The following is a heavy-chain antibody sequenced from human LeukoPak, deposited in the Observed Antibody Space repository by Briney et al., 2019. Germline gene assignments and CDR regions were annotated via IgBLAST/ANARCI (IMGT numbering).Heavy chain of an antibody. D-gene: IGHD1-1*01. CDR2: ISTGGSP. J-gene: IGHJ4*02. V-gene: IGHV4-4*09. Sequence: PSETLSLTCTVARGSISTYYWSWIRQPPGKGLEWIGDISTGGSPNYNPSLKSRVTISVDTSNNQFSLNLSSVTAADTAVYYCARRRTTGTTGYFNYWGQGSLVTVSS. CDR3: ARRRTTGTTGYFNY. CDR1: RGSISTYY.